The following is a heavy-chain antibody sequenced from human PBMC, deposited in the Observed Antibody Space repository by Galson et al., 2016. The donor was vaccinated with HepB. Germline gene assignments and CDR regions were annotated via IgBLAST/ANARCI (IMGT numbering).Heavy chain of an antibody. D-gene: IGHD1-26*01. CDR1: GFTFSSYG. J-gene: IGHJ4*02. CDR2: IWYDGSNK. Sequence: SLRLSCAASGFTFSSYGMHWVRQAPGKGLEWVAVIWYDGSNKYYADSVKGRFTISRDNAKNSLYLQMNSLRAEDTAVYYCARDSIIVGATQDIDYWGQGTLVTVSS. CDR3: ARDSIIVGATQDIDY. V-gene: IGHV3-33*01.